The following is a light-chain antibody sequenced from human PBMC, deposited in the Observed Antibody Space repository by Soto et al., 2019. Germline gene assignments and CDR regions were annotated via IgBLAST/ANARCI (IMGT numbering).Light chain of an antibody. V-gene: IGKV3-11*01. CDR2: DAS. CDR3: QQCNNWPQWT. J-gene: IGKJ1*01. Sequence: EIVFTQSPATLSFSPGERATLSCRASQSVGTFFAWYQQKPGQAPRLLIYDASNRATGIPPRFSGSGPGTDFTLTISSLEPEDFAVYYCQQCNNWPQWTFGQGTKVDIK. CDR1: QSVGTF.